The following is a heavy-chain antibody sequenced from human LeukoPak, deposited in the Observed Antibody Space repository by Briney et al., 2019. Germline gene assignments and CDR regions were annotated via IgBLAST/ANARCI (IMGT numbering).Heavy chain of an antibody. V-gene: IGHV3-23*01. CDR3: AKADLKNSGSPLGYYMDV. Sequence: TGGSLRPSCAASGFTFSSYAMSWVRQAPGKGLEWVSAISGSGGSTYYADSVKGRFTISRDNSKNTLYLQMNSLRAEDTAVYYCAKADLKNSGSPLGYYMDVWGKGTTVTVSS. D-gene: IGHD1-26*01. J-gene: IGHJ6*03. CDR2: ISGSGGST. CDR1: GFTFSSYA.